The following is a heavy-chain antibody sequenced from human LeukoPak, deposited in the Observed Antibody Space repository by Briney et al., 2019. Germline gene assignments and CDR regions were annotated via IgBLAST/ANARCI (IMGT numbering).Heavy chain of an antibody. CDR1: GFTFSSYS. CDR2: ISSSSSTI. D-gene: IGHD6-13*01. CDR3: AREYSSSWYGNTLHFDY. J-gene: IGHJ4*02. Sequence: GGSLRLSCAASGFTFSSYSMNWVRQAPGKGLEWVSYISSSSSTIYYADSVKGRFTISRDNAKNSLYLQMNSLGAEDTAVYYCAREYSSSWYGNTLHFDYWGQGTLVTVSS. V-gene: IGHV3-48*01.